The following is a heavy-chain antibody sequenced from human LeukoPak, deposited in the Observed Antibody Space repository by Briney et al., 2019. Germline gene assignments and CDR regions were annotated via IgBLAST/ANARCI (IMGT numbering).Heavy chain of an antibody. Sequence: GGSLRLSCAASGFTFSSYAMHWVRQAPGKGPEWVAVISYDGSNKYYADSVKGRFTISRDNSKNTLYLQMNSLRAEDTAVYYCAKARLTYYYDSSGYYFDYWGQGTLVTVSS. J-gene: IGHJ4*02. V-gene: IGHV3-30*04. CDR3: AKARLTYYYDSSGYYFDY. CDR2: ISYDGSNK. D-gene: IGHD3-22*01. CDR1: GFTFSSYA.